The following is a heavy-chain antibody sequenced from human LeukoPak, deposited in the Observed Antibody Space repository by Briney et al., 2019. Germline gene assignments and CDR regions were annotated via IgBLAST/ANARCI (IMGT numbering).Heavy chain of an antibody. D-gene: IGHD2-15*01. CDR2: IYKDGST. Sequence: GGSLRLSCAASGFTFSNYAMSWVRQAPGKGLEWVSVIYKDGSTYYADSVKGRFTISRDNSKNTVYLQMNSLRAEDTAVYYCARGYCSGRSCYMWYSDYWGQGTLVTVSS. V-gene: IGHV3-53*01. J-gene: IGHJ4*01. CDR1: GFTFSNYA. CDR3: ARGYCSGRSCYMWYSDY.